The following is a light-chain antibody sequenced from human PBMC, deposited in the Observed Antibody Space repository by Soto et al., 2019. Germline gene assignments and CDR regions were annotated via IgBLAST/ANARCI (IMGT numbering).Light chain of an antibody. CDR2: EVS. V-gene: IGLV2-14*01. CDR3: SSYTSSSPVV. J-gene: IGLJ2*01. CDR1: SSDVGGYNY. Sequence: QSVLTQPASVSGSPGQSITISCTGTSSDVGGYNYVSWYQQHPGKAPKLMIYEVSNRPSGVSNRFSGSKSGNTASLTTSGLQAEDEADYYCSSYTSSSPVVFGGGTQLTVL.